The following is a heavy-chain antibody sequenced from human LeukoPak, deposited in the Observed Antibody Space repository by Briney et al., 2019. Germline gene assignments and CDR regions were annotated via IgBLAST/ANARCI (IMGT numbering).Heavy chain of an antibody. Sequence: SETLSLTCTVSGGSISSSSYYWGWLRQPPGKGLEWIGSIYYSGSTYYNSSLKSRVTISVDTSKNQFSLMLSSVTAADTAVYYCARMYYDFWSGYYVYYFDYWGQGTLVTVSS. D-gene: IGHD3-3*01. J-gene: IGHJ4*02. V-gene: IGHV4-39*01. CDR3: ARMYYDFWSGYYVYYFDY. CDR2: IYYSGST. CDR1: GGSISSSSYY.